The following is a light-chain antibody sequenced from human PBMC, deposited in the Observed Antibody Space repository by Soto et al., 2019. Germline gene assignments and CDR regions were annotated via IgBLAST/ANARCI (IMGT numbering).Light chain of an antibody. V-gene: IGKV3-15*01. CDR3: QQYNDWPLT. CDR2: GAS. CDR1: HSVSTN. Sequence: EIVMTQSPATLSVSQGERASLSCRASHSVSTNLAWYQQKPAQAPRLLIYGASTRATGIPARFSGGGSGTEFTLTISSPQSAACAVYYCQQYNDWPLTFGGGTKVEI. J-gene: IGKJ4*01.